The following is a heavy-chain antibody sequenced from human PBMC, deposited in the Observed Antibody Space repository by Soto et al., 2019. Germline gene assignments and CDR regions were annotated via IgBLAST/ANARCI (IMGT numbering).Heavy chain of an antibody. CDR3: ARDDAFEDNGLDY. CDR1: GFTFSRYG. J-gene: IGHJ4*02. CDR2: IVRDGGQN. V-gene: IGHV3-33*01. D-gene: IGHD1-1*01. Sequence: QVHLVESGGGVVQPGRPLRLSCAASGFTFSRYGMHWVRQAPGKGLEWGGVIVRDGGQNQYADSVRGRFTISRDNSRDTLYLEVNSVIVEDTAVYYCARDDAFEDNGLDYWGQGTLVTVSS.